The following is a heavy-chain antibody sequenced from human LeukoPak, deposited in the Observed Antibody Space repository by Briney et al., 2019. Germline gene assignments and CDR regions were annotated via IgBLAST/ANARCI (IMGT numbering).Heavy chain of an antibody. J-gene: IGHJ4*02. V-gene: IGHV3-21*01. CDR1: GFTFSSYS. CDR2: ISSSSNNI. D-gene: IGHD3-10*01. Sequence: GGSLRLSCAASGFTFSSYSMNWVRQAPGKGLEWVSSISSSSNNIYHADSVKGRFTISRDNAKNSLYLQMNSLRAEDTAVYYCARDLYGSGRYQRDYWGQGTLVTVSS. CDR3: ARDLYGSGRYQRDY.